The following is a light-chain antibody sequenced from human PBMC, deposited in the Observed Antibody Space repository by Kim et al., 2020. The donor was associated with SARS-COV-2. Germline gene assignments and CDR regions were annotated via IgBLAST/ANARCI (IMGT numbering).Light chain of an antibody. Sequence: AIQLTQSPSSLSASVGDRVTITCRASQGISSALAWYQQKPGNPPKILMYDAFRLQTGVPSRFSGSGSGTDFSLTISGLQPEDVATYYCQQYNDFPLTFGPGTKVDIK. V-gene: IGKV1D-13*01. J-gene: IGKJ3*01. CDR2: DAF. CDR1: QGISSA. CDR3: QQYNDFPLT.